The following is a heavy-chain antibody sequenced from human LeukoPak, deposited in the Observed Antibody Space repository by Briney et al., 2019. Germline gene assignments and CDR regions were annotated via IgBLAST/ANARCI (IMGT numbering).Heavy chain of an antibody. CDR3: ARSTYYYDSSGWRFAFDI. CDR1: GGTFSSYA. J-gene: IGHJ3*02. D-gene: IGHD3-22*01. V-gene: IGHV1-69*13. CDR2: IIPIFGTA. Sequence: SVKVSCKASGGTFSSYAISWVRQAPGQGLEWMGGIIPIFGTANYAQKFQGRVTITADESTSTAYTELSSLRSEDTAVYYCARSTYYYDSSGWRFAFDIWGQGTMVTVSS.